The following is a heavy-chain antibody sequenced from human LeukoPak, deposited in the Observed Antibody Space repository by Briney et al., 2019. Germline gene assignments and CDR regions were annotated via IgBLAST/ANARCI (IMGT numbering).Heavy chain of an antibody. V-gene: IGHV3-11*01. J-gene: IGHJ5*02. CDR1: GFTFSDYY. D-gene: IGHD6-13*01. Sequence: GGSLRLSCAASGFTFSDYYMSWIRQAPGKGLEWVSYISSSGSTIYYADSVKGRFTISRDNAKNSLYLQMNSLRAEDTAVYYCARDFSAAGNNWFDPWGQGTLVTVSS. CDR3: ARDFSAAGNNWFDP. CDR2: ISSSGSTI.